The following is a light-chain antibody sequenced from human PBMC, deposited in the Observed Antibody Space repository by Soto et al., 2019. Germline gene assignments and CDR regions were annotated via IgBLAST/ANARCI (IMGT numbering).Light chain of an antibody. Sequence: DIQMTQSPSSLSASVGDRVTITCQASQDISNYLNWYQQKPGKAPKLLIYDASNLETGVPSRVNGSGSGTDFTFTISSLQPEDIATYYCQHYANLPYTFGQGTKLEIK. J-gene: IGKJ2*01. CDR3: QHYANLPYT. CDR1: QDISNY. V-gene: IGKV1-33*01. CDR2: DAS.